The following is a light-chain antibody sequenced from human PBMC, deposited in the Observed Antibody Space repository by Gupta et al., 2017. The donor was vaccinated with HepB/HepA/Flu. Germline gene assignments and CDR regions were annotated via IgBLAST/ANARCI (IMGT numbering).Light chain of an antibody. J-gene: IGLJ2*01. CDR1: RSNIGAHYD. CDR3: QSFDNSLTAVV. Sequence: RVTISCTGSRSNIGAHYDVNWYQHLPGTAPKLLIYANSNRPSGVPDRFSGSKSGTSASLAITGLQAEDEANYYCQSFDNSLTAVVFGGGTKLTVL. V-gene: IGLV1-40*01. CDR2: ANS.